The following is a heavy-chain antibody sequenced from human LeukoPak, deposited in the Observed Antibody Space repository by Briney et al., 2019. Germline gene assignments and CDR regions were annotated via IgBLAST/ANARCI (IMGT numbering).Heavy chain of an antibody. CDR2: IYHSGST. V-gene: IGHV4-39*07. CDR3: AREYSGYDSRGEFDY. J-gene: IGHJ4*02. D-gene: IGHD5-12*01. Sequence: SETLSLTCTVSGGSISSSSYYWGWIRQPPGKGLEWIGSIYHSGSTYYNPSLKSRVTISVDTSKNQFSLKLSSVTAADTAVYYCAREYSGYDSRGEFDYWGQGTLVTVSS. CDR1: GGSISSSSYY.